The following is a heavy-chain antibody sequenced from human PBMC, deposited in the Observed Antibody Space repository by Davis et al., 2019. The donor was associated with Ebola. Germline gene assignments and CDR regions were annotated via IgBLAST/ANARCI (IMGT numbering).Heavy chain of an antibody. J-gene: IGHJ6*02. D-gene: IGHD5-18*01. CDR3: ARNNRQRYNYGPTYYYGIDV. CDR1: GGSFSGYY. V-gene: IGHV4-34*01. CDR2: INDSGTI. Sequence: PSETLSLTCAVYGGSFSGYYWSWIRQSPAKGLEWIGEINDSGTINYNPSLQGRVTVSVDSSKNQFSLNLTSVTAADTAVYYCARNNRQRYNYGPTYYYGIDVWGQGTTVTVSS.